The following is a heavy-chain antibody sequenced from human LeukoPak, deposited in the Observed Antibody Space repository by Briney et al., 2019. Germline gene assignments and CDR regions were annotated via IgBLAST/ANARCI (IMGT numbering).Heavy chain of an antibody. CDR3: ARGFSH. CDR2: IDHSGST. J-gene: IGHJ4*02. D-gene: IGHD3-3*01. V-gene: IGHV4-34*01. CDR1: GGSFIDYY. Sequence: PSETLSLTCAVYGGSFIDYYWSWRRQPPGKGLEWIGEIDHSGSTTYNPSLKSRVTISVDTSKNQFSLKLNSVTAADTAVYYCARGFSHWGQGTLVTVSS.